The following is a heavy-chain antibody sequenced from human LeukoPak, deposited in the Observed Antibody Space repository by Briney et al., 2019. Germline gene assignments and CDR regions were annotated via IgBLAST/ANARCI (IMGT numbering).Heavy chain of an antibody. V-gene: IGHV4-59*08. CDR2: IYYTGNT. J-gene: IGHJ4*02. D-gene: IGHD3-10*01. CDR3: ARLLLWFGESRTFDY. Sequence: SETLSLTCTVSGGSISSYYWSWIRQPPGKGLEWIGYIYYTGNTDYNPSLKSRVTISVDTSKNQFSLKLSSVTAADTAVYYCARLLLWFGESRTFDYWGQGTLVTVSS. CDR1: GGSISSYY.